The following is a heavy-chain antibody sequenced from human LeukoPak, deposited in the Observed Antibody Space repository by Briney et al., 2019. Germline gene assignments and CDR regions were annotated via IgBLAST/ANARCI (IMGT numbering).Heavy chain of an antibody. Sequence: SETLSLTCAVYGGSFSGYYWSWIRQPPGEGLEWIGYIHYSGSTNYNPSLKSRLSLSVDTSKNQISLRLSSATAADTAVYYCARAVLSYCSGGSCPYFDYWGQGTLVTVSS. CDR3: ARAVLSYCSGGSCPYFDY. CDR1: GGSFSGYY. D-gene: IGHD2-15*01. J-gene: IGHJ4*02. CDR2: IHYSGST. V-gene: IGHV4-59*01.